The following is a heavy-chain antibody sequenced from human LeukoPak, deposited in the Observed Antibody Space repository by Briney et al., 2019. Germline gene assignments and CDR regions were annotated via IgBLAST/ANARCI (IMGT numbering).Heavy chain of an antibody. D-gene: IGHD3-22*01. CDR1: GGSISSYY. J-gene: IGHJ4*02. V-gene: IGHV4-59*12. CDR3: ARGSSGYYLYYFEY. Sequence: PSETLSLTCTVSGGSISSYYWSWIRQPPGKGLEWIGYIYYSGSTNYNPSLKSRVTISVDTSKNQVSLRLSSLTAADTAVYYCARGSSGYYLYYFEYWGQGTLVTVSS. CDR2: IYYSGST.